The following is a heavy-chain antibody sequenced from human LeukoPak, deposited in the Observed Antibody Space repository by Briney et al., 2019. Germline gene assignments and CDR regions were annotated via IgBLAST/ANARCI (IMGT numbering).Heavy chain of an antibody. D-gene: IGHD3-10*01. V-gene: IGHV3-48*03. CDR2: ISSSGNTI. CDR3: AKDTRLYSGSGSYFLDF. J-gene: IGHJ4*02. Sequence: PGESLRLSCAASGFTFSSYEMNWVRQAPGRGLEWVSYISSSGNTIYYADSVKGRFTISRDNSKNTLFLQMNSLRAEDTAVYYCAKDTRLYSGSGSYFLDFWGQGTLVTVSS. CDR1: GFTFSSYE.